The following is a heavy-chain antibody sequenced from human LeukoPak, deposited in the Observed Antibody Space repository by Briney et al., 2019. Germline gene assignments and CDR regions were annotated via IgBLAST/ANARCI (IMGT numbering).Heavy chain of an antibody. CDR3: ARLSTGSLHYSDS. CDR2: IHSSGNT. D-gene: IGHD1-1*01. V-gene: IGHV4-61*02. CDR1: GGSITSGNYY. Sequence: PSETLSLTCTVSGGSITSGNYYWSWLRQPAGKGLEWIGRIHSSGNTNYNPSLKSRVTISVDTSKNQFSLHLTSVTAADTAIYYCARLSTGSLHYSDSWGQGTLVTASS. J-gene: IGHJ4*02.